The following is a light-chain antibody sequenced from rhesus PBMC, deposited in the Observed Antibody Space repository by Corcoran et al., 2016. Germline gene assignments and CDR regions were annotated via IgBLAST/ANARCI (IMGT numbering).Light chain of an antibody. Sequence: DIQLTQSPSSLSASVGDRVTITCRASQDINSYVAWFQQKPGKAPKLLMYDASNLQSGVPSRFSGSGSVTDFTLTISSLQPADFAVYYCQHRKNYPLTFGGGTKVEIK. J-gene: IGKJ4*01. CDR3: QHRKNYPLT. V-gene: IGKV1-38*01. CDR1: QDINSY. CDR2: DAS.